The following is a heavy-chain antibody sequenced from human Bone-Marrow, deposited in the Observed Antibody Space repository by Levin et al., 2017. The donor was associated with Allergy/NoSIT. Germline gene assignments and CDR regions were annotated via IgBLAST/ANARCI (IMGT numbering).Heavy chain of an antibody. V-gene: IGHV3-30*04. CDR1: GFMFRSYS. D-gene: IGHD2-21*02. CDR2: ISYDGSFK. Sequence: PGGSLRLSCAASGFMFRSYSMHWVRQAPGKGLDWVAIISYDGSFKTYEDSVQGRFTISRDNSKNTLYLQMSSLRLEDTAVYYCAGDLLRMGDSGGYLRHWGQGTLVTVSS. CDR3: AGDLLRMGDSGGYLRH. J-gene: IGHJ1*01.